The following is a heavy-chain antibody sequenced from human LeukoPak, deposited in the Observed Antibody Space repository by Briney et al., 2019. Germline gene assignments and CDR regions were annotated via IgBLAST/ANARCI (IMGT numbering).Heavy chain of an antibody. CDR2: IFYSGNT. V-gene: IGHV4-39*01. CDR3: ARVKAPGAFDI. CDR1: GDSISSTSYY. Sequence: PSETLSLTCTVSGDSISSTSYYWGWIRQPPGKGLEWIGGIFYSGNTYYNPSLKSRVTISVDTSKNQFSLKLSSVTAADTAVYYCARVKAPGAFDIWGQGTMVTVSS. J-gene: IGHJ3*02. D-gene: IGHD6-6*01.